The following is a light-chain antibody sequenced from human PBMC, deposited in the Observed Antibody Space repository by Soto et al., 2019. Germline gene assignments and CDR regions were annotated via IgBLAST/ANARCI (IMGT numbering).Light chain of an antibody. CDR3: QQRSDWPRIT. V-gene: IGKV3D-20*02. CDR2: GAS. J-gene: IGKJ5*01. Sequence: EIVLTQSPGTLSLSPGERASLSCRASQAVGGTYLAWYQHKPGQAPRLLIYGASNRAAGIPDRFSGSGSGTDFTLTISSLEPEDFAVYYCQQRSDWPRITFGQGTRLEI. CDR1: QAVGGTY.